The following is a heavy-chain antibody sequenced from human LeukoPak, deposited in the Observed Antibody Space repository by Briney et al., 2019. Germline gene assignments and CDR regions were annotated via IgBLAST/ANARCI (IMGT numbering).Heavy chain of an antibody. D-gene: IGHD1-26*01. J-gene: IGHJ6*03. CDR1: GFTFSSYS. CDR2: ISSSSSTI. CDR3: ENSGSYWTYYMDV. Sequence: GGSLRLSCAASGFTFSSYSMNWVRQAPGKGLEWVSYISSSSSTIYYADSVKGRFTISRDNAKNSLYLQMNSLRAEDTAVYYCENSGSYWTYYMDVWGKGTTVTVSS. V-gene: IGHV3-48*01.